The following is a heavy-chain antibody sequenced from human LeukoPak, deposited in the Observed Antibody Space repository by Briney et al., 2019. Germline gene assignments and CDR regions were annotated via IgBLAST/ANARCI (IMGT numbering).Heavy chain of an antibody. V-gene: IGHV3-21*01. D-gene: IGHD2-15*01. J-gene: IGHJ3*02. CDR3: ARDMGYCSGGSCPDAFAI. Sequence: PGGSLRLSCAASGFTFSSYSMNWVRQAPGKGLEWVSSISSSSSYIYYADSVKGRFTISRDNAKNSLYLQMNSLRAEDTAVYYCARDMGYCSGGSCPDAFAIWGQGTMVTVSS. CDR2: ISSSSSYI. CDR1: GFTFSSYS.